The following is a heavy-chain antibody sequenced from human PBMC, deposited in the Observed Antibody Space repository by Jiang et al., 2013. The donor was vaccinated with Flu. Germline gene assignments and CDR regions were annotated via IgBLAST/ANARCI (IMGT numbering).Heavy chain of an antibody. Sequence: SGAEVKKPGASVKVSCKASGLHLYQLRYQLGATGPWTGLEWMGWISAYNGNTNYAQKLQGRVTMTTDTSTSTAYMELRSLRSDDTAVYYCAREGTEYFQHWGQGTLVTVSS. CDR3: AREGTEYFQH. V-gene: IGHV1-18*04. CDR1: GLHLYQLR. CDR2: ISAYNGNT. J-gene: IGHJ1*01.